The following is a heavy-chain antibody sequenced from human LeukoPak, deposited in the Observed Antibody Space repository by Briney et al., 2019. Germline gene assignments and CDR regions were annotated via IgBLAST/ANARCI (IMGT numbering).Heavy chain of an antibody. D-gene: IGHD6-13*01. CDR3: ARDSGIAAAGYNWFDP. CDR2: INHSGST. J-gene: IGHJ5*02. Sequence: PSETLSLTCAVYGGSFSGYYWSWIRQPPGKGLEWIGEINHSGSTNYNPSLKSRVTISVDTSKNQFSLKLSSVTAADTAVYYCARDSGIAAAGYNWFDPWGQGTLVTVSS. CDR1: GGSFSGYY. V-gene: IGHV4-34*01.